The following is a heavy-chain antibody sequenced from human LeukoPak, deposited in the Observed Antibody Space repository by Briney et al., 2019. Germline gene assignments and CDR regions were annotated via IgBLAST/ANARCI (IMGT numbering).Heavy chain of an antibody. V-gene: IGHV4-39*07. Sequence: PSETLSLTCTVSGGSISSSSYYWGWIRQPPVKGLEWIGSIYYSGSTYYNPSLKSRVTISVDTSKNQFSLKLSSVTAADTAVYYCARVGVDYSGNIIKYYFDYWGQGTLVTVSS. CDR1: GGSISSSSYY. J-gene: IGHJ4*02. CDR2: IYYSGST. D-gene: IGHD4-23*01. CDR3: ARVGVDYSGNIIKYYFDY.